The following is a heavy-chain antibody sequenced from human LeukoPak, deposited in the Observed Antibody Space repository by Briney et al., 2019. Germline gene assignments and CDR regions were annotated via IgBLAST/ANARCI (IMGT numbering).Heavy chain of an antibody. Sequence: SQTLSLTCAVSGGSISSGGYSWSWIRQPPGKGLEWIGYIYHSGSTYYNPSLKSRVTISVDRSKTQFSLKLSSVTAADTAVYYCARDMNGVVDYWGQGTLVTVSS. CDR3: ARDMNGVVDY. CDR2: IYHSGST. CDR1: GGSISSGGYS. V-gene: IGHV4-30-2*01. D-gene: IGHD4-17*01. J-gene: IGHJ4*02.